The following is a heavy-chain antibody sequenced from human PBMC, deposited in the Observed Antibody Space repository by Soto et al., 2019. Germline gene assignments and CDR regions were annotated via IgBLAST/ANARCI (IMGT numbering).Heavy chain of an antibody. CDR1: GYTFTSYG. Sequence: GASVKVSCKASGYTFTSYGISWVRQAPGQGLEWMGWISAYNGNTNYAQKLQGRVTMTTDTSTSTAYMELRSLRSDDTAVYYCARDVGPRGNNWFDPWGQGTLVTVSS. V-gene: IGHV1-18*01. J-gene: IGHJ5*02. D-gene: IGHD1-26*01. CDR2: ISAYNGNT. CDR3: ARDVGPRGNNWFDP.